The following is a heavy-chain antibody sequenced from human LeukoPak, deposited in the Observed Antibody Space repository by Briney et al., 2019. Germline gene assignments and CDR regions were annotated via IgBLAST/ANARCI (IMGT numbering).Heavy chain of an antibody. D-gene: IGHD6-13*01. J-gene: IGHJ4*02. Sequence: GGSLRLSGAASGFTFGSYWMHWVRQAPGKGLVWVSRINSDGSSTTYADSVKGRFTISRDNAKNTLYLQMNSLRAEDTAIYYCARGRGESSSWYEDYWGQGTLVTVSS. CDR3: ARGRGESSSWYEDY. CDR2: INSDGSST. V-gene: IGHV3-74*01. CDR1: GFTFGSYW.